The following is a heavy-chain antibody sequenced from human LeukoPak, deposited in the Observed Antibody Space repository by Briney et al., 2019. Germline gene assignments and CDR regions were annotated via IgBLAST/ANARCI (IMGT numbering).Heavy chain of an antibody. CDR1: GGSISTYY. V-gene: IGHV4-4*08. Sequence: SETLSLTCTVSGGSISTYYWSWIRQPPGKGLEWIGRIYTSGSTNYNPSLKSRATISVDTSKNQFSLELSSVTAADTAVYYCARTRYYYNSRSYGAPYYFDYWGQGTLVTVSS. J-gene: IGHJ4*02. D-gene: IGHD3-10*01. CDR3: ARTRYYYNSRSYGAPYYFDY. CDR2: IYTSGST.